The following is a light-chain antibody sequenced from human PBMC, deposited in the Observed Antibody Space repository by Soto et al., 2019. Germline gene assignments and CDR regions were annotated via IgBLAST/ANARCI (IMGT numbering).Light chain of an antibody. Sequence: QSVLTQPRSVSGSPGQSVTLSCTGTSSDVGGYNYVTWYQQYPGKAHKVMIYDVKTRPSGVPDRFSGSKSGNTASLTISGLQAEDEADYYCCSYAGDYTFVFGTGTKVTVL. V-gene: IGLV2-11*01. CDR2: DVK. CDR1: SSDVGGYNY. J-gene: IGLJ1*01. CDR3: CSYAGDYTFV.